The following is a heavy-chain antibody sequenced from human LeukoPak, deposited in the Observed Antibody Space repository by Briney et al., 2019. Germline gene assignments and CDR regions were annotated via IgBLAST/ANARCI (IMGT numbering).Heavy chain of an antibody. CDR3: ARDCSGGSCFYY. J-gene: IGHJ4*02. CDR1: GYTFTSYY. V-gene: IGHV1-46*01. D-gene: IGHD2-15*01. CDR2: INPSGGST. Sequence: ASVKGSFKASGYTFTSYYMHWVRQAPGQGHEWMGIINPSGGSTSYAQKFQGRVTMTKDTSTSTVYMELSSLRSEDTSVYYCARDCSGGSCFYYWGQGTLVTVSS.